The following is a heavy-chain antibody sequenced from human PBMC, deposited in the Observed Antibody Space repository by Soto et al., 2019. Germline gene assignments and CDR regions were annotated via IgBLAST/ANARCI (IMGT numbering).Heavy chain of an antibody. Sequence: QVQLQESGPGLVKPSQTLSLTCTVSGGSISSGDYYWSWIRQPPGKGLEWIGYIYYSGSTYYNPALTGRVTISVDTSKHQFSLKLSSVTAADTAVYYCARERPDGSRLDPWGQGTLVTVSS. CDR2: IYYSGST. CDR1: GGSISSGDYY. D-gene: IGHD6-13*01. J-gene: IGHJ5*02. CDR3: ARERPDGSRLDP. V-gene: IGHV4-30-4*01.